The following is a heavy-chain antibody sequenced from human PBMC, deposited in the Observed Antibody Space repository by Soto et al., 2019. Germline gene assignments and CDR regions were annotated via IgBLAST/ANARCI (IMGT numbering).Heavy chain of an antibody. Sequence: EVQLVESGGGLIQPGGSQRLSCAASGVTFSSYSMNWVRQAPGKGLEWVSDISTSGGTVYYADCGRGRFTISSDNAKGSRYLPMSSLRDEDTAVYYCTKGTDYYDSERVCPNWFDHWGQGTLVTVTS. CDR3: TKGTDYYDSERVCPNWFDH. CDR2: ISTSGGTV. V-gene: IGHV3-48*02. D-gene: IGHD3-10*01. CDR1: GVTFSSYS. J-gene: IGHJ5*02.